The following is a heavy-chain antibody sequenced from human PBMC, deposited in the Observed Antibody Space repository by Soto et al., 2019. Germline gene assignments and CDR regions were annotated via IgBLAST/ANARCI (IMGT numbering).Heavy chain of an antibody. CDR2: MNPNSGNT. Sequence: QVQLVQSGAEVKKPGASVKVSCKASGYTFTSYDINWVRQATGQGLEWMGWMNPNSGNTGYAQKFQGRVTMTRNTSISTAYMELISLRSEDTAVSYCARAREYYYGMDVWGQGTTVTVSS. CDR3: ARAREYYYGMDV. V-gene: IGHV1-8*01. J-gene: IGHJ6*02. CDR1: GYTFTSYD.